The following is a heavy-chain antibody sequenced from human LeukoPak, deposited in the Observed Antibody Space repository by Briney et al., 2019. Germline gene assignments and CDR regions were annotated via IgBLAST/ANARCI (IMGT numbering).Heavy chain of an antibody. Sequence: ASVKVSCKASGYTFTGYYMHWVRQATGQRLEWMGWINPHSGNTGYVPRFQDRVTMTTDTSTSTAYMELRSLRSDDTAVYYCARGSYGSGSYYIWWDYWGQGTLVTVSS. D-gene: IGHD3-10*01. V-gene: IGHV1-8*02. CDR1: GYTFTGYY. CDR3: ARGSYGSGSYYIWWDY. CDR2: INPHSGNT. J-gene: IGHJ4*02.